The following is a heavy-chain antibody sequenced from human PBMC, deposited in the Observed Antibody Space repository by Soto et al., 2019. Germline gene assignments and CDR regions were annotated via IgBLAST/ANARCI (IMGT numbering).Heavy chain of an antibody. D-gene: IGHD3-16*01. Sequence: SETLSLTCAVYGGFLSESYWTWIRQPPGKGLEWIGEINHVGGTNYNPSLKSRVTMSVDTSQNQFSLRLISVAAADTAMYFCARIRYQLPSSVLWLDPWGQGTPVTVSS. J-gene: IGHJ5*02. CDR2: INHVGGT. V-gene: IGHV4-34*01. CDR1: GGFLSESY. CDR3: ARIRYQLPSSVLWLDP.